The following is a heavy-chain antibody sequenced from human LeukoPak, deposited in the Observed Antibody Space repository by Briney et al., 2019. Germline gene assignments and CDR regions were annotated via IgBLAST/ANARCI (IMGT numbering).Heavy chain of an antibody. V-gene: IGHV3-72*01. J-gene: IGHJ4*02. Sequence: QTGGSLRLSCAASGFTFSDHYMDWVRQAPGKGLEWVGRTRNKANSYTTEYAASVKGRFTISRDDSKKSLYLQMNSLRAEDTAVYYCAKDRRPNSYSSSWLDYWGQGTLITVSS. D-gene: IGHD6-13*01. CDR2: TRNKANSYTT. CDR1: GFTFSDHY. CDR3: AKDRRPNSYSSSWLDY.